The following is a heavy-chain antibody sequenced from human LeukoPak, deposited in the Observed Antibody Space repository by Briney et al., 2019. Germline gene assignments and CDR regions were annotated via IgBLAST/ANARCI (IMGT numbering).Heavy chain of an antibody. CDR3: AREPVAAPSLYYFDY. CDR1: GGTISSSSYY. V-gene: IGHV4-39*02. J-gene: IGHJ4*02. CDR2: IYYSGST. Sequence: SETLSLTCTVSGGTISSSSYYWGWIRQPPGKGLEWIGSIYYSGSTYYNPSLKSRVTISVDTSKNQISLKLSSVTAADTAVYYCAREPVAAPSLYYFDYWGQGTLVTVSS. D-gene: IGHD6-19*01.